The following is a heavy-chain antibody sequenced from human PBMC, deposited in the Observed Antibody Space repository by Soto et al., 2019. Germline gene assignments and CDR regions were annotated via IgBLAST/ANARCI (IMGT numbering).Heavy chain of an antibody. CDR1: GFTFDDYA. V-gene: IGHV3-9*01. CDR2: ISWNSGSI. Sequence: EVQLVESGGGLVQPGRSLRLSCAASGFTFDDYAMHWVRQAPGKGLEWVSGISWNSGSIGYADSVKGRFTISRDNAKNSLYQQMNSLRAEDTALYYCAKGIAAAGGHWYFDLWGRGTLVTVSS. CDR3: AKGIAAAGGHWYFDL. D-gene: IGHD6-13*01. J-gene: IGHJ2*01.